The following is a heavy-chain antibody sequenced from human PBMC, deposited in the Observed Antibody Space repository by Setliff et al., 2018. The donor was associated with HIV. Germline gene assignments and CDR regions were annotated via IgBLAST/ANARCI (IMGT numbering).Heavy chain of an antibody. CDR3: ARGNSRLLRVHYYYYYMDV. CDR1: GGSISSGSYY. CDR2: IYTSGNT. Sequence: SETLSLTCTVSGGSISSGSYYWSWIRQPAGKGLEWTGHIYTSGNTNHNPSLKSRVTISVDTSENQFSLKLSSVTAADTAVYYCARGNSRLLRVHYYYYYMDVWGKGTTVTVSS. J-gene: IGHJ6*03. V-gene: IGHV4-61*09. D-gene: IGHD1-26*01.